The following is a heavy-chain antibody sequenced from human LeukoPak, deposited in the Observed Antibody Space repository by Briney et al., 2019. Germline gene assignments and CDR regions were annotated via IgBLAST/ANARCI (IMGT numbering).Heavy chain of an antibody. CDR3: ARDEWRYCSTTGCYGSGWFDP. V-gene: IGHV4-4*07. J-gene: IGHJ5*02. Sequence: SETLSLTCTVSGVSISDFFWSWIRQPAGQGLGGFGRVYSSGSTNYHPSLRSRVTMSADTPRNQFSLKMSSVTAADTAVYYCARDEWRYCSTTGCYGSGWFDPWGQGIPVTVSS. D-gene: IGHD2-2*01. CDR2: VYSSGST. CDR1: GVSISDFF.